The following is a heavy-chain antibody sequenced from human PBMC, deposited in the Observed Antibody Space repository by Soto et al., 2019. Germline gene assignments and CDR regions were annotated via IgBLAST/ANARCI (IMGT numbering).Heavy chain of an antibody. CDR3: AKEEYRGSSFDH. J-gene: IGHJ4*02. Sequence: QVQLVESGGGVVQPGRSLRLSCAASGFTFSRYGMHWVRQAPGKGLEWVARISHDGNNRFYADSVKGRFTISRDNSKDTLYLHVNSLRPEDTAVFYCAKEEYRGSSFDHWGQGALVTVSS. CDR2: ISHDGNNR. CDR1: GFTFSRYG. D-gene: IGHD1-26*01. V-gene: IGHV3-30*18.